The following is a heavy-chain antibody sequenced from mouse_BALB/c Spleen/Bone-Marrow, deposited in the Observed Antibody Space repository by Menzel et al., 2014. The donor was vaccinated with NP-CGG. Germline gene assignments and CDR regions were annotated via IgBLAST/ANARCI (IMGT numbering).Heavy chain of an antibody. CDR2: ISDGGTYT. CDR1: GFTFRDYY. V-gene: IGHV5-4*02. Sequence: EVQRVESGGGLVKPRGSLKLSCAASGFTFRDYYMYWVRQTPEKRLEWVATISDGGTYTYYSDSVKGRFTISRDKAKNNLYLQMTNLMSEDTAMYRCVRDGDYRYAWFSYWGQGTLVTVSA. D-gene: IGHD2-14*01. CDR3: VRDGDYRYAWFSY. J-gene: IGHJ3*01.